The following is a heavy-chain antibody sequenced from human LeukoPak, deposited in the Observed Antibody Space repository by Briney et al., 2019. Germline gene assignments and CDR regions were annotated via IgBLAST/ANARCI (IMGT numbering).Heavy chain of an antibody. Sequence: SETLSLTCTVSGGSISSYYWSWIRQPPGKGLEWIGYIYYSESTNYNPSLKSRVTISVDTSKNQFSLKLSSVTAADTAVYYCARVLRGVVVPAAPAAFDIWGQGTMVTVSS. CDR2: IYYSEST. D-gene: IGHD2-2*01. CDR3: ARVLRGVVVPAAPAAFDI. CDR1: GGSISSYY. V-gene: IGHV4-59*01. J-gene: IGHJ3*02.